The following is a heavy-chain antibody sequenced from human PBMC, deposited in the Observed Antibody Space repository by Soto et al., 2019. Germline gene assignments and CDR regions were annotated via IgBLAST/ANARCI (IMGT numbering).Heavy chain of an antibody. J-gene: IGHJ6*02. CDR3: ATARNYYYYGMDV. CDR2: IIPIFGTA. CDR1: GGTFSSYA. V-gene: IGHV1-69*13. Sequence: AXVKVSCKASGGTFSSYAISWVRQAPGQGLEWMGGIIPIFGTANYAQKFRGRVTITADESTSTAYMELSSLRSEDTAVYYCATARNYYYYGMDVWGQGTTVTVSS.